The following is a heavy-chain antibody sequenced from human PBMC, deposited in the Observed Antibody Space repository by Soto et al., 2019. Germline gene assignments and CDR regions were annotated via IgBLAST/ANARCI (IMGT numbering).Heavy chain of an antibody. CDR1: GFSISSNY. CDR2: TFSGGNT. CDR3: ARNPPSAIQGWAFGMDV. Sequence: ELQLVETGGGLIQTGGSLRLSCAASGFSISSNYIAWVRQPPGKGLEWVSTTFSGGNTEYAASVKGRCSISRDNYKNTPYLQMDNLRVEDTAVYYCARNPPSAIQGWAFGMDVWGQGTTVSVSS. J-gene: IGHJ6*02. D-gene: IGHD2-21*01. V-gene: IGHV3-53*02.